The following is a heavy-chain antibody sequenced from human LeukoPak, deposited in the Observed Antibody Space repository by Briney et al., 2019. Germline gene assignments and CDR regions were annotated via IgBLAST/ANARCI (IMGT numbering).Heavy chain of an antibody. D-gene: IGHD6-13*01. J-gene: IGHJ5*02. CDR2: IYYSGST. CDR3: ARESLRQQLVHP. V-gene: IGHV4-59*01. CDR1: GGSISSYY. Sequence: SETLSLTCTVSGGSISSYYWSWIRQPPGKGLEWIGYIYYSGSTNYNPSLKSRVTISVDTSKNQFSLKLSSVTAADTAVYYRARESLRQQLVHPWGQGTLVTVSS.